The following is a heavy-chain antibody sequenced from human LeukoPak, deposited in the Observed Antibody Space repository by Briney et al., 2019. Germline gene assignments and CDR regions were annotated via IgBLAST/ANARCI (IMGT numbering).Heavy chain of an antibody. J-gene: IGHJ4*02. CDR2: IHYSGTT. V-gene: IGHV4-59*01. CDR3: LGEKGDVIKPSSERFDY. D-gene: IGHD5-24*01. Sequence: SETLSLTCTVSGGCISSYYWSWTRQPPGKGLEWIGYIHYSGTTNYNPSLESRVAISVDTSNNQFSLRLSSVTAADTAVYYCLGEKGDVIKPSSERFDYWGQGILVTVSS. CDR1: GGCISSYY.